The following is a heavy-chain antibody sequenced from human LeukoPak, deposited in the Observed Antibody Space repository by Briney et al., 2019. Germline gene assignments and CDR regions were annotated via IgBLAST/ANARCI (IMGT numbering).Heavy chain of an antibody. Sequence: QPGGSLRLSCAASGFTFSSYGMHWVRQAPGKGLEWVAFIRYDGSNKYYADSVKGRFTISRDNSKNTLYLQMNSLRAEDTAVYYCAMYQLLSNDAFDIWGQGTMVTVSS. CDR1: GFTFSSYG. J-gene: IGHJ3*02. V-gene: IGHV3-30*02. CDR3: AMYQLLSNDAFDI. D-gene: IGHD2-2*01. CDR2: IRYDGSNK.